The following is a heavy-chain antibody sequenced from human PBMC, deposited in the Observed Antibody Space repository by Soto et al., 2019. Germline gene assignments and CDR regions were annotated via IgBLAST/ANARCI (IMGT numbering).Heavy chain of an antibody. CDR3: ARDRRGDYYYGMDV. Sequence: QVQLQESGPGLVKPSETLSLTCTVSGGSVSSGSYYWSWIRQPPGKGLEWIGYIYYSGSTNYNPSLKRRVTXXVXTXXNQFSLKLSSVTAADTAVYYCARDRRGDYYYGMDVWGQGTTVTVSS. CDR1: GGSVSSGSYY. V-gene: IGHV4-61*01. D-gene: IGHD4-17*01. J-gene: IGHJ6*02. CDR2: IYYSGST.